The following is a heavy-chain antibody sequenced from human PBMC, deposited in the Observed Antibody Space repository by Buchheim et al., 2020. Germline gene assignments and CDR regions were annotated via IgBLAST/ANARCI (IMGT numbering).Heavy chain of an antibody. Sequence: QVQLQQWGAGLLKPSETLSLTCAVYGGSFSGYYWSWIRQPPGKGLEWIGEINHSGSTNYNPSLKSRVTISVDTSKNQFSLKLSSVTAADTAVYYCARSFGSPDSSSSDVFDYWGQGTL. CDR3: ARSFGSPDSSSSDVFDY. CDR2: INHSGST. D-gene: IGHD6-6*01. CDR1: GGSFSGYY. J-gene: IGHJ4*02. V-gene: IGHV4-34*01.